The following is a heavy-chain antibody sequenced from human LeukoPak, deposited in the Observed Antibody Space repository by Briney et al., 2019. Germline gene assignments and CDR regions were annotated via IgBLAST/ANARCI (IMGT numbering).Heavy chain of an antibody. CDR1: RYTFSSYD. CDR3: ARLSQTPDYYSSGGYYYLGY. D-gene: IGHD3-22*01. V-gene: IGHV1-8*01. J-gene: IGHJ4*02. CDR2: MNPNTGRT. Sequence: GASAKVSCKASRYTFSSYDINWVREAAGQGLEWMGWMNPNTGRTGFAQKFQGRLTMTRDPSISTAYMELSSLRSEDTAVYYCARLSQTPDYYSSGGYYYLGYWGQGTPVTVSS.